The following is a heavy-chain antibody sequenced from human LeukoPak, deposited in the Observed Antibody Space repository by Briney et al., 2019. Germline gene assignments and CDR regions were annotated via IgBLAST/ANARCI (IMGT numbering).Heavy chain of an antibody. V-gene: IGHV4-59*02. CDR1: GGSVSSYY. Sequence: SETLSLTCAVSGGSVSSYYWSWIRQPPGKGLEWIGYIYYSGSTNYNPSLKSRVTISVVTSKTQFSLKLSSVTAADTAVYYCARGGDYGYYYMDVWGKGTTVTISS. D-gene: IGHD2-21*02. CDR2: IYYSGST. CDR3: ARGGDYGYYYMDV. J-gene: IGHJ6*03.